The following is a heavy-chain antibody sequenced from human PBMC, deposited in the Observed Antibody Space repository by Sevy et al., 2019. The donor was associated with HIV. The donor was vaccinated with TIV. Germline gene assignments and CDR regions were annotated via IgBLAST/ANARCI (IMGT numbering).Heavy chain of an antibody. CDR3: ARGGTIFGLVRHYFDY. CDR1: GFRVNSNY. V-gene: IGHV3-66*01. D-gene: IGHD3-3*01. Sequence: GGSLRLSCAASGFRVNSNYMTWVRQAPGKGLDWVSIFYSDGSTKYADALKGRLTISRDNSKNTLYLQMNSLRVADTAVYYCARGGTIFGLVRHYFDYWGQGTLVTVSS. J-gene: IGHJ4*02. CDR2: FYSDGST.